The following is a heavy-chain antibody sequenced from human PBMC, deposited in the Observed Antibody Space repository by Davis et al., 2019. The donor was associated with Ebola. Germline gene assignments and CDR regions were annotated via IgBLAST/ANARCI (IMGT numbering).Heavy chain of an antibody. D-gene: IGHD1-26*01. V-gene: IGHV3-9*03. J-gene: IGHJ4*02. CDR3: AKGVGATGGLIDY. Sequence: SLKISCAASGFTFDDYAMHWVRQAPGKGLEWVSGISWNSGSIGYADSVKGRFTISRDNAKNSLYLQMNSLRAEDMALYYCAKGVGATGGLIDYWGQGTLVTVSS. CDR2: ISWNSGSI. CDR1: GFTFDDYA.